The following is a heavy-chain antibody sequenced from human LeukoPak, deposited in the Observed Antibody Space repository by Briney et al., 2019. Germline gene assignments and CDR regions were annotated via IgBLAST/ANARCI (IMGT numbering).Heavy chain of an antibody. CDR1: GGSISSYY. V-gene: IGHV4-39*07. D-gene: IGHD2-15*01. CDR2: IYYSGST. J-gene: IGHJ4*02. Sequence: KASETLSLTCTVSGGSISSYYWGWIRQPPGKGLEWIGSIYYSGSTYYNPSLKSRVTISVDTSKNQFSLKLSSVTAADTAVYYCARGRAYCSGGSCYPNYFDYWGQGTLVTVSS. CDR3: ARGRAYCSGGSCYPNYFDY.